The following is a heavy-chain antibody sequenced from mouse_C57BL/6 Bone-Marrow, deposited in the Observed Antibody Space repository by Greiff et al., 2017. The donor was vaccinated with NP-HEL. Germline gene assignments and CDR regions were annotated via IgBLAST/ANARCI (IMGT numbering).Heavy chain of an antibody. CDR1: GYTFTSYW. V-gene: IGHV1-55*01. Sequence: QVQLQQSGAELVKPGASVKMSCKASGYTFTSYWITWVKQRPGQGLEWIGDIYPGSGSTNYNEKFKSKATLTVDTSSSTAYMQLSSLTSEDSAVSYCARSGGNDVGYVDVWGTGTTVTVSS. D-gene: IGHD2-2*01. CDR3: ARSGGNDVGYVDV. J-gene: IGHJ1*03. CDR2: IYPGSGST.